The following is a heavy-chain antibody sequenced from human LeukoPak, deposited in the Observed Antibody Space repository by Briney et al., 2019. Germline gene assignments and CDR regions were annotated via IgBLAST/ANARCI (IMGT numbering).Heavy chain of an antibody. CDR3: ARDRGYTYGHPLDF. CDR2: IWHDGSNK. D-gene: IGHD5-18*01. J-gene: IGHJ4*02. V-gene: IGHV3-33*01. CDR1: GFTSSTYV. Sequence: GGSLRLSCAASGFTSSTYVIHWVRQAPGKGLEWVALIWHDGSNKYYGDSVKDRFTISRDNSKNTLYLQMDSLRDEDTAVYYCARDRGYTYGHPLDFWGQGTLVTVSS.